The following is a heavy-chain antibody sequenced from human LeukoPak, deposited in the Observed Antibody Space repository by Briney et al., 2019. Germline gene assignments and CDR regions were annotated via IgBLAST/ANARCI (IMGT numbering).Heavy chain of an antibody. Sequence: QPGGSLRLSCAASGFTFSSYWMSWVRQAPGKGREWVANINQDGSEKYYVGSVKGRFTIPRDNAKNSLYLQINHLRAEDTAVYYCARGGGTYYYDSSGYYYYWGQGTLVTVSS. V-gene: IGHV3-7*04. J-gene: IGHJ4*02. CDR2: INQDGSEK. CDR3: ARGGGTYYYDSSGYYYY. CDR1: GFTFSSYW. D-gene: IGHD3-22*01.